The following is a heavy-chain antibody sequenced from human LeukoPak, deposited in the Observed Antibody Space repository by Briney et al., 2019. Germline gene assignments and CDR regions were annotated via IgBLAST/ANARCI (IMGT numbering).Heavy chain of an antibody. CDR3: AKVWFGELLSPRAFDI. J-gene: IGHJ3*02. CDR1: GFTFSSYG. Sequence: GGTLRLSCAASGFTFSSYGMTWVRQAPGKGLEWVSAISGNTVSSYYADSVKGRFTISRDNSKNTLYLQMNSLRAEDTAVYYCAKVWFGELLSPRAFDIWGQGTMVTVSS. V-gene: IGHV3-23*01. D-gene: IGHD3-10*01. CDR2: ISGNTVSS.